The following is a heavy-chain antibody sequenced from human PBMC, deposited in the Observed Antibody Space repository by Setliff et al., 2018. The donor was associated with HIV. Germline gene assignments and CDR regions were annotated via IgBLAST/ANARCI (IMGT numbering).Heavy chain of an antibody. CDR1: GGTFGSYA. CDR2: NIPMFGTV. J-gene: IGHJ6*03. V-gene: IGHV1-69*05. CDR3: ARGEVIIDSYYYMNV. Sequence: EASVKVSCKASGGTFGSYAISWVRQAPGQGLEWLGGNIPMFGTVSYAQKFQGRVTITTDESTSTAYMDLSSLRYEDTAIYYCARGEVIIDSYYYMNVWGKGTTVTVSS.